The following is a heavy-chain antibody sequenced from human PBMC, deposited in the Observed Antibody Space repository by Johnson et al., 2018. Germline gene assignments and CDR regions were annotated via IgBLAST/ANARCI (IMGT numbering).Heavy chain of an antibody. CDR2: IWYDGSNK. CDR1: GFTFSKYG. Sequence: VQLVESGGGVVQPGRSLRLSCAASGFTFSKYGMHWVRQAPGKGLEWVALIWYDGSNKYYADSVKGRFTISRDNSKNTLYRQMGGLRAEDPGSYYCGRDPSSNYSYAMDVGGQGTTVTVSS. V-gene: IGHV3-33*01. J-gene: IGHJ6*02. CDR3: GRDPSSNYSYAMDV. D-gene: IGHD6-19*01.